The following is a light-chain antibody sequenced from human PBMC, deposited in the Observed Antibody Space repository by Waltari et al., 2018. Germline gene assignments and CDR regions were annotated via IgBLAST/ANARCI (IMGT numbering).Light chain of an antibody. CDR1: SSDVGGYNY. CDR3: SSYTSSSTWV. V-gene: IGLV2-14*01. J-gene: IGLJ3*02. Sequence: QSALTQPASVSGSPGQSITISCTGPSSDVGGYNYVSWYEQQPGQAPKRMIYVVSNRPAWVSNRFSGSKSGNTASLTISGLQAEDEADYYCSSYTSSSTWVFGGGTKLTVL. CDR2: VVS.